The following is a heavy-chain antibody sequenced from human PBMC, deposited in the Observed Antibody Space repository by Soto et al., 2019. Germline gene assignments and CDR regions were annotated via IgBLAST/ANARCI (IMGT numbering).Heavy chain of an antibody. CDR2: TYYSGST. D-gene: IGHD3-22*01. CDR3: ARDRSYDSSGLDY. V-gene: IGHV4-31*03. Sequence: SDTLSLTFTVSGGSITSGGYYWSWIRQHPGKGLEWIGYTYYSGSTYYNPSLKSRVTISVDTSKNHFSLKLSSVTAADTAVYYCARDRSYDSSGLDYWGQGTLVTVSS. J-gene: IGHJ4*02. CDR1: GGSITSGGYY.